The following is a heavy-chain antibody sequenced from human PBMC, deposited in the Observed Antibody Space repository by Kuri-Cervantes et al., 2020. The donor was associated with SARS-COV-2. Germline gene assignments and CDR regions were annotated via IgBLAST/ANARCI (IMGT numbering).Heavy chain of an antibody. D-gene: IGHD6-19*01. CDR2: IWYDGSNK. V-gene: IGHV3-33*01. J-gene: IGHJ6*02. CDR3: ARAYSSGWYYYYGMDV. Sequence: GESLKISCAASGFTFSSYGMHWVRQAPGKGLEWVAVIWYDGSNKYYADSVKGRFTISRDNSKNTLYLQMNSPRAEDTAVYYCARAYSSGWYYYYGMDVWGQGTTVTVSS. CDR1: GFTFSSYG.